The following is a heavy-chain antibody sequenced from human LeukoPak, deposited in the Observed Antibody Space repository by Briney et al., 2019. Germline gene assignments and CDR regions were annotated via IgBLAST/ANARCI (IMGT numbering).Heavy chain of an antibody. D-gene: IGHD2-8*01. Sequence: SVKVSCKASGGTFSSYAISWVRQAPGQGLEWMGRIIPILGIANYAQKFQGRVTITADKSTSTAYMELSSLRSEDTAVYYCARGGASSQMGYWGQGTLVTVSS. CDR2: IIPILGIA. CDR1: GGTFSSYA. V-gene: IGHV1-69*04. CDR3: ARGGASSQMGY. J-gene: IGHJ4*02.